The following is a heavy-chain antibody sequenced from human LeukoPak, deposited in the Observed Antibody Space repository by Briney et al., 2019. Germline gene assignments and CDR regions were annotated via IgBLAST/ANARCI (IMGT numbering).Heavy chain of an antibody. J-gene: IGHJ4*02. Sequence: SETLSLTCAVYGGSFSDYFWSWIRKPPGKGLEWIGEISHSGSTTYNPSLRSRVTISGDTSKKQFSLKLSSVTAADTAVYYCVTYYYGSSAPKRNYWGQGILVTVSS. CDR2: ISHSGST. D-gene: IGHD3-22*01. CDR3: VTYYYGSSAPKRNY. V-gene: IGHV4-34*01. CDR1: GGSFSDYF.